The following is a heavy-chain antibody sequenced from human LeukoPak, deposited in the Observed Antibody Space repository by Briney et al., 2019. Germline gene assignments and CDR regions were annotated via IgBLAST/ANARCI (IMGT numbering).Heavy chain of an antibody. D-gene: IGHD2-8*01. CDR2: ISYDGSNK. CDR1: GFTFSTNV. V-gene: IGHV3-30*18. CDR3: AKDQGVLMVYAISSMDV. J-gene: IGHJ6*02. Sequence: GGSLRLSCVASGFTFSTNVMHWVRQAPGKGLEWVAVISYDGSNKYYADSVKGRFTISRDNSKNTLYLQMNSLRAEDTAVYYCAKDQGVLMVYAISSMDVWGQGTTVTVSS.